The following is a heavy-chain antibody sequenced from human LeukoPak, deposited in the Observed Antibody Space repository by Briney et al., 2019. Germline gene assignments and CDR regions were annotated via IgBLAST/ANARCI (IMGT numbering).Heavy chain of an antibody. Sequence: GGSLRLSCAASGFTFSNYGMHWVRQAPGKGLEWVAVIYNDGSKTYYADSVKGRFSIARDDSRKMVYLQMNTLRAEDTAVYYCARDFRSGWSDYWGQGTLVTVSS. V-gene: IGHV3-33*01. CDR1: GFTFSNYG. CDR2: IYNDGSKT. CDR3: ARDFRSGWSDY. D-gene: IGHD6-19*01. J-gene: IGHJ4*02.